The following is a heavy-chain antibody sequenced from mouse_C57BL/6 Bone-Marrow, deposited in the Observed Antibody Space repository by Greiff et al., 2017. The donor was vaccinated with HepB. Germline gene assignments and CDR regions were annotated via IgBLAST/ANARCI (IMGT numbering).Heavy chain of an antibody. CDR3: AGLWSDWYFDV. V-gene: IGHV1-59*01. CDR2: IDPSDSYT. J-gene: IGHJ1*03. D-gene: IGHD1-1*02. Sequence: VQLQQSGAELVRPGTSVKLSCKASGYTFTSYWMHWVKQRPGQGLEWIGVIDPSDSYTNYNQKFKGKATLTVDTSSSTAYMQLSSLTSEDSAVYYCAGLWSDWYFDVWGTGTTVTVSS. CDR1: GYTFTSYW.